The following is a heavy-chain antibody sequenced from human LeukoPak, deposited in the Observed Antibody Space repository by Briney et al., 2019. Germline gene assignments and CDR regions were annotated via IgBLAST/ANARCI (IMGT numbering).Heavy chain of an antibody. D-gene: IGHD5-12*01. CDR2: ISAYNGNT. V-gene: IGHV1-18*01. CDR1: GYTFTSYG. CDR3: ARSSSRVATNYYYGMDV. Sequence: GASVKGSCKASGYTFTSYGISWVRQAPGQGLEWMGWISAYNGNTNYAQKLQGRVTMTTDTSTSTAYMELRSLRSDDTAVYYCARSSSRVATNYYYGMDVWGQGTTVTVSS. J-gene: IGHJ6*02.